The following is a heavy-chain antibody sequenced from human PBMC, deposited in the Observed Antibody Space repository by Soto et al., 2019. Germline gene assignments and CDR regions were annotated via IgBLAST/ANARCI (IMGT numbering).Heavy chain of an antibody. D-gene: IGHD2-21*01. Sequence: GASVKVSCKASGGTFSSYAISWVRQAPGQGLEWMGGIIPIFGTANYAQKFQGRVTITADESTSTAYMELSSLRSEDTAVYYCARDAGLRYYFDYWGQGTLVTVSS. J-gene: IGHJ4*02. V-gene: IGHV1-69*13. CDR2: IIPIFGTA. CDR1: GGTFSSYA. CDR3: ARDAGLRYYFDY.